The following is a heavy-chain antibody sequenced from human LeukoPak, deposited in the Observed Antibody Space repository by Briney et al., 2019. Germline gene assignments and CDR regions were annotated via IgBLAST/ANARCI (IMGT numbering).Heavy chain of an antibody. CDR2: ISSSGSTI. CDR1: GFTFSSHW. V-gene: IGHV3-11*01. D-gene: IGHD2-21*02. J-gene: IGHJ1*01. Sequence: GGSLRLSCAASGFTFSSHWMSWIRQAPGKGLEWVSYISSSGSTIYYADSVKGRFTISRDNAKNSLYLQMNSLRAEDTAVYYCARGGRHYCGGDCPDWHWGQGTLVTVSS. CDR3: ARGGRHYCGGDCPDWH.